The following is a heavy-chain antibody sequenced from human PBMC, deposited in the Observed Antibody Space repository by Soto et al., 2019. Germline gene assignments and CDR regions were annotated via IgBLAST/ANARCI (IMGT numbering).Heavy chain of an antibody. CDR2: IYYSGST. Sequence: QLQLQESGPGLVKPSETLSLTCTVSGGSISSSSYYWGWIRQPPGKGLEWIGRIYYSGSTYYNPSLKSRVTMSVDTSQNQFSLKLSSVTAEDTAVYYCATLWGQDWGQGTLVTVSS. D-gene: IGHD3-10*01. V-gene: IGHV4-39*01. CDR1: GGSISSSSYY. J-gene: IGHJ4*02. CDR3: ATLWGQD.